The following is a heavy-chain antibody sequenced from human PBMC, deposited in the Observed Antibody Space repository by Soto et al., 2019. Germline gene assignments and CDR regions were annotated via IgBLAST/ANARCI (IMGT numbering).Heavy chain of an antibody. D-gene: IGHD2-8*01. V-gene: IGHV3-9*01. J-gene: IGHJ4*02. CDR1: GFTFDDYA. Sequence: GGSLRLSCAASGFTFDDYAMHWVRQAPGKGLEWVSGISWNSGSIGYADSVKGRFTISRDNAKNSLYLQMNSLRAEDTALYYCAKTTCTNGVCYTGFDYWGQGTLVTVSS. CDR3: AKTTCTNGVCYTGFDY. CDR2: ISWNSGSI.